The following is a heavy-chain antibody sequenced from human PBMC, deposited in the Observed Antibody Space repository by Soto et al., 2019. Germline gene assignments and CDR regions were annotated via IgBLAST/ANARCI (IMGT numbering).Heavy chain of an antibody. D-gene: IGHD2-2*01. CDR3: ARVDIVVVPAAYYYYYGMDV. V-gene: IGHV5-10-1*01. Sequence: GESLKISCKGSGYSFTSYWNSWVRQMPGKGLEWMGRIDPSDSYTNYSPSFQGHVTISADKSISTAYLQWSSLKASDTAMYYCARVDIVVVPAAYYYYYGMDVWGQGTTVTVSS. CDR1: GYSFTSYW. J-gene: IGHJ6*02. CDR2: IDPSDSYT.